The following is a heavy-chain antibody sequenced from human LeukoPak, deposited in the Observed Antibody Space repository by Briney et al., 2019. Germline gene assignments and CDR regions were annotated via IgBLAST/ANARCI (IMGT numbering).Heavy chain of an antibody. V-gene: IGHV4-59*01. J-gene: IGHJ6*03. CDR3: PRGRSYYDFWSGYYDYYYYLDV. CDR2: IYYSGST. D-gene: IGHD3-3*01. Sequence: SETLSLTCTVSGGSISSYYWSWIRQPPGKGLEWIEYIYYSGSTNYNPSLKSRVTISLDTSKNQFSLRLTSVTAADTAVYYCPRGRSYYDFWSGYYDYYYYLDVWGKGTTVTVSS. CDR1: GGSISSYY.